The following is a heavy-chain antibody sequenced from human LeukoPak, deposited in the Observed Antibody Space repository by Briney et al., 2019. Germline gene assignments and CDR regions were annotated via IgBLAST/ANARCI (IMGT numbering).Heavy chain of an antibody. Sequence: PSETLSLTCVVCLYSISSGYYWGWIRQPPGKGLEWIGSIYHSGSTYYNTSLKSRVTISVDTSKNQFSLKLSSVTAADTAVYYCARQGGSSWYYFDYWGQGTLVTVYS. J-gene: IGHJ4*02. CDR2: IYHSGST. CDR3: ARQGGSSWYYFDY. D-gene: IGHD6-13*01. V-gene: IGHV4-38-2*01. CDR1: LYSISSGYY.